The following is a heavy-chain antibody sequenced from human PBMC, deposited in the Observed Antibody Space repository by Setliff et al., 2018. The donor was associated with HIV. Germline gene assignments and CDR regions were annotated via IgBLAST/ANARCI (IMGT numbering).Heavy chain of an antibody. CDR3: ARVGYYDTSFDY. CDR1: GFSLSSYW. CDR2: IKQDGSEK. Sequence: PGGSLRLSCATSGFSLSSYWMSWVRQAPGKGLEWVANIKQDGSEKYYVDSVKGRFTISRDNAKNSLYLQMNSLRAEDTAVYYCARVGYYDTSFDYWGQGTLVTVSS. V-gene: IGHV3-7*01. D-gene: IGHD3-22*01. J-gene: IGHJ4*02.